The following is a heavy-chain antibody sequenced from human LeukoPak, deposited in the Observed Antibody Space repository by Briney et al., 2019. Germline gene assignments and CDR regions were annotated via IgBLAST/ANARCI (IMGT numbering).Heavy chain of an antibody. CDR3: ASGEGSDPYYYYGMDV. D-gene: IGHD3-10*01. CDR1: GGSFSSYY. CDR2: IYTSGST. V-gene: IGHV4-59*10. J-gene: IGHJ6*02. Sequence: SETLSLTCAVYGGSFSSYYWSWIRQPAGKGLEWIGRIYTSGSTNYNPSLKSRVTMSVDTSKNQFSLKLSSVTAADTAVYYCASGEGSDPYYYYGMDVWGQGTTVTVSS.